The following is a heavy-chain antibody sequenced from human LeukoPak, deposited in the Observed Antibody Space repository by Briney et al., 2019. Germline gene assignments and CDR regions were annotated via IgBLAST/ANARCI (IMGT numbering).Heavy chain of an antibody. CDR3: ARGQVGAPIDY. CDR1: GGSISSYY. Sequence: SETLSLTCTVSGGSISSYYWSWIRQPPGKGLEWIGYIYYSGSTNYNPSLKSRVTISVDTSKNQFSLKLSSVTAADTAVYYCARGQVGAPIDYWGQGTLVTVSS. D-gene: IGHD1-26*01. CDR2: IYYSGST. J-gene: IGHJ4*02. V-gene: IGHV4-59*08.